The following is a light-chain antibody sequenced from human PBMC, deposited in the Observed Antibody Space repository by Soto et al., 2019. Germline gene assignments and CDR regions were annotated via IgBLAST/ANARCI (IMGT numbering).Light chain of an antibody. CDR3: QQYNDYSRT. CDR2: RAS. Sequence: DIQMTQSPSTLSASVGDRVIITCRASQSISNWLAWYQQKPGKAPKLLIYRASNLEGGVSSRFSGSGSGTEFALTISSLQSDDFATYCCQQYNDYSRTFGQGTKVE. J-gene: IGKJ1*01. V-gene: IGKV1-5*03. CDR1: QSISNW.